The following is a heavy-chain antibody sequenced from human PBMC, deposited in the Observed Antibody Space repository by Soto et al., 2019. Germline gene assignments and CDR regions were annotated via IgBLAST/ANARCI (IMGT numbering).Heavy chain of an antibody. V-gene: IGHV1-69*10. J-gene: IGHJ6*02. Sequence: GASVTVSGKDSGGALSSYASSWVRQAPGQGLEWMGGIIPIVGIANYTQKFQGRVTITADESTSTADKALSSPRSEGTAVYDCAEGVGELFTTTYYYYAMDVWGQGTTVT. CDR1: GGALSSYA. CDR2: IIPIVGIA. D-gene: IGHD3-10*01. CDR3: AEGVGELFTTTYYYYAMDV.